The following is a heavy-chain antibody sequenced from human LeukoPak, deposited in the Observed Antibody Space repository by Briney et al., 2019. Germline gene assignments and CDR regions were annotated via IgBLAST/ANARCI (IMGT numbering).Heavy chain of an antibody. J-gene: IGHJ6*03. Sequence: SETLSLTCTVSGGSISSYYWSWIRQPAGKGLEWIGRIYTTGSTNYNPSLKSRVSMSVDTSKNQFSLKLSSVTAADTAVYYCAREAAAGYYYYYYYMDVWGKGTTVTISS. CDR1: GGSISSYY. D-gene: IGHD6-13*01. V-gene: IGHV4-4*07. CDR3: AREAAAGYYYYYYYMDV. CDR2: IYTTGST.